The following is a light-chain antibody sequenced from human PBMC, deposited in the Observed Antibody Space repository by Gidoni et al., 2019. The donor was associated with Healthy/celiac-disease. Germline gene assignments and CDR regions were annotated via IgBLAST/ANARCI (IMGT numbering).Light chain of an antibody. CDR1: QGISSW. CDR2: AAS. Sequence: DIQMTQSPSSVSASVGDRVTITCRASQGISSWLAWYQQKPGKAPKLLIYAASSLQSGVPSRFSGSGGREDITHTISGLDQEVCATYCFQEAKSSPLTFGPGTKVDIK. CDR3: QEAKSSPLT. V-gene: IGKV1-12*01. J-gene: IGKJ3*01.